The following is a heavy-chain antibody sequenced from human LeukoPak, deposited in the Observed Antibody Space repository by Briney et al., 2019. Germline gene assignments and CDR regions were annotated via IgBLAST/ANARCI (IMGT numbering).Heavy chain of an antibody. CDR2: IYYTGST. J-gene: IGHJ4*02. V-gene: IGHV4-59*01. D-gene: IGHD7-27*01. Sequence: PSETLSLTCTVSGGSFNNYYWSWIRQSPGKGLEWIGYIYYTGSTTYNPSLKSRVTISADTSKNQFSLKLSSVTAADTAVYYCASRKLGNDYWGQGTLVTVSS. CDR1: GGSFNNYY. CDR3: ASRKLGNDY.